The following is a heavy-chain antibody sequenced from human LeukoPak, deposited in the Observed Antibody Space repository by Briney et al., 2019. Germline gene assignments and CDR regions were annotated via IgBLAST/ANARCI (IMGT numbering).Heavy chain of an antibody. D-gene: IGHD1-1*01. CDR2: IYPDDSDT. Sequence: GESLKISCKGSGYSFSKYWIAWVRQMPGKGLEWMGIIYPDDSDTRYSPSFQGQVSISADKSISTAYLQWSSLKASDTAMYYCARQTVGRTTGYEWGQGTLVTVSS. J-gene: IGHJ4*02. V-gene: IGHV5-51*01. CDR1: GYSFSKYW. CDR3: ARQTVGRTTGYE.